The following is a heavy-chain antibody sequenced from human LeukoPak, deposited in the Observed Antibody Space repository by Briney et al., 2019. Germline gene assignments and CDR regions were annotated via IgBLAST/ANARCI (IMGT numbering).Heavy chain of an antibody. CDR2: ISNSSSYI. D-gene: IGHD3-10*01. V-gene: IGHV3-21*01. Sequence: GGSLRLSCAASGFTFSSYSMNWVRHAPGKGLEWVSSISNSSSYIYYADSVKGRFTISRDNAKNSLYLQMNSLRAEDTAAYYCARARITMVRGVMNYYGMDVWGQGTTVTVSS. CDR1: GFTFSSYS. CDR3: ARARITMVRGVMNYYGMDV. J-gene: IGHJ6*02.